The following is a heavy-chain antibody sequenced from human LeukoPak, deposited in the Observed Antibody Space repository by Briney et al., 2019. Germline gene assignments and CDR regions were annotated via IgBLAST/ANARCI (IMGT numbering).Heavy chain of an antibody. Sequence: SETLSLTCAVYGGSFSGYYWSWIRQPPGKGLEWIGEINHSGSTNYNPSLKSRVTTSVDTSKNQFSLKLSSVTAADTAVYYCAGGRARSSPVGVVGYYYYYYMDVWGKGTTVTVSS. CDR1: GGSFSGYY. J-gene: IGHJ6*03. CDR3: AGGRARSSPVGVVGYYYYYYMDV. V-gene: IGHV4-34*01. D-gene: IGHD1-26*01. CDR2: INHSGST.